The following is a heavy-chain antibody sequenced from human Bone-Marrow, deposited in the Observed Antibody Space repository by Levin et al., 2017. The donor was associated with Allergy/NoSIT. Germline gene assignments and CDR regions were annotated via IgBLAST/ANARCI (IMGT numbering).Heavy chain of an antibody. CDR2: ISSSGSTI. J-gene: IGHJ4*02. CDR1: GFTFSSYE. CDR3: ARAGRTIFGVLNHYFDY. Sequence: SCAASGFTFSSYEMNWVRQAPGKGLEWVSYISSSGSTIYYADSVKGRFTISRDNAKNSLYLQMNSLRAEDTAVYYCARAGRTIFGVLNHYFDYWGQGTLVTVSS. V-gene: IGHV3-48*03. D-gene: IGHD3-3*01.